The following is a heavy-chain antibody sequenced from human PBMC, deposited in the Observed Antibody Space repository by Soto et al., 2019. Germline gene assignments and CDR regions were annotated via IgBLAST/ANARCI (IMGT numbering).Heavy chain of an antibody. CDR1: GYSFTSYS. CDR3: ARRRDGYNYLSFNV. Sequence: GASLTLSSMGSGYSFTSYSIGWVSQMPGQDQEWMGIIYPADSDTRYSLIFQCKVTIAPDKTISTAYLQWSSLKASDTAMYYCARRRDGYNYLSFNVCGQGTKDTVSS. D-gene: IGHD5-12*01. CDR2: IYPADSDT. J-gene: IGHJ3*01. V-gene: IGHV5-51*01.